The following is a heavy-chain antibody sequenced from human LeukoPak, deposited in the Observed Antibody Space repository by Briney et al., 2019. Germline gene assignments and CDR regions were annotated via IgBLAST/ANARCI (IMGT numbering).Heavy chain of an antibody. Sequence: GGSLRLSCAASGFTFSSYTMNWVRQPPGKGLEWVSNIGTSSTTKYYADSVKGRFTISRDNSKNTLYLQMNSLRAEDTAVYYCAKGEAHYFDYWGQGTLVTVSS. CDR3: AKGEAHYFDY. CDR2: IGTSSTTK. J-gene: IGHJ4*02. CDR1: GFTFSSYT. V-gene: IGHV3-48*01.